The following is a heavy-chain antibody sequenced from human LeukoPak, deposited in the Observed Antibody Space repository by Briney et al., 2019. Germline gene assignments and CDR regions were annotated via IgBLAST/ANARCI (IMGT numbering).Heavy chain of an antibody. J-gene: IGHJ5*02. CDR2: IYHSGST. Sequence: PETLSLTCTVSGYSISSGYYWGWIRQPPGKGLEWIGSIYHSGSTYYNPSLKSRVTTSAGTSKNQISLKLSSVTAADTAVYYCARDTYYDFWSGYYIATNWFDPWGQGTLVTVSS. V-gene: IGHV4-38-2*02. CDR3: ARDTYYDFWSGYYIATNWFDP. CDR1: GYSISSGYY. D-gene: IGHD3-3*01.